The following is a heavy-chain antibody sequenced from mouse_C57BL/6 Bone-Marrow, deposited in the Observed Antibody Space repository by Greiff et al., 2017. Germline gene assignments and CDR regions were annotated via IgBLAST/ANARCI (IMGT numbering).Heavy chain of an antibody. J-gene: IGHJ3*01. Sequence: QVQLQQSGAELVRPGASVKLSCKASGYTFTDYYINWVKQRPGQGLEWIARIYPGSGNTYYNEKFKGKATLTAEKSSSTAYMQHISLTSDDSAVYYCARAAQATAWFAYWGQGTLVTVSA. CDR2: IYPGSGNT. CDR1: GYTFTDYY. V-gene: IGHV1-76*01. D-gene: IGHD3-2*02. CDR3: ARAAQATAWFAY.